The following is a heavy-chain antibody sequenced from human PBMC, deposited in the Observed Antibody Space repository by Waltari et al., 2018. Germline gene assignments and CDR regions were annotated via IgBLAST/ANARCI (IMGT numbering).Heavy chain of an antibody. CDR1: GFTFSSYG. CDR3: ARLGNTGDSFDY. CDR2: INPNSGGT. Sequence: QVQLVESGGGVVQPGGSLRLSCAASGFTFSSYGMHWVRQAPGQGLEWMGRINPNSGGTNYAQKFQGRVTMTRDTSISTAYMELSRLRSDDTAVYYCARLGNTGDSFDYWGQGTLVTVSS. V-gene: IGHV1-2*06. D-gene: IGHD2-21*02. J-gene: IGHJ4*02.